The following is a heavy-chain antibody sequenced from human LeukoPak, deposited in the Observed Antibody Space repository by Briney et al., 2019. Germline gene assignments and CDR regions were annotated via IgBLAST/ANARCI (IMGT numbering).Heavy chain of an antibody. D-gene: IGHD3-3*01. CDR3: ARGCPFTIFGVVIPDYYYYYMDV. J-gene: IGHJ6*03. V-gene: IGHV4-59*07. Sequence: SDTLSLTCTVSGGSISSYYWSWLRQPPGKGRVLIGYIYYSRSTNYNPSLKRRVTISVDTYKNQFSLKLSSVTAADTAVYYCARGCPFTIFGVVIPDYYYYYMDVWGKGTTVTVSS. CDR1: GGSISSYY. CDR2: IYYSRST.